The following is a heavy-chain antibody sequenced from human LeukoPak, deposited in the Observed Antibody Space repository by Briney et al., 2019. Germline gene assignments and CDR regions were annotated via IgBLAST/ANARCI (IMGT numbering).Heavy chain of an antibody. V-gene: IGHV4-61*08. J-gene: IGHJ4*02. Sequence: SQTLSLTCTVSGGSISSGDYYWSWLRQPPGKGLEWIGYIYYSGSTNYNPSLKSRVTISVDTSKNQFSLKLSSVTAADTAVYYCARENQLLFDYWGQGTLVTVSS. CDR3: ARENQLLFDY. D-gene: IGHD2-2*01. CDR1: GGSISSGDYY. CDR2: IYYSGST.